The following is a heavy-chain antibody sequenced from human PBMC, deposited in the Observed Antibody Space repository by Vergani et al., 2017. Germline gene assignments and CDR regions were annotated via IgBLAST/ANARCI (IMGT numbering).Heavy chain of an antibody. CDR2: IIPIFGTA. CDR1: GGTFSSYA. CDR3: ARVLRIAAAGAFDI. D-gene: IGHD6-13*01. V-gene: IGHV1-69*01. Sequence: QVQLVQSGAEVKKPGSSVKVSCKASGGTFSSYAISWVRQAPGQGLEWMVGIIPIFGTANYAQKFQGRVTITAYESTSTAYMELSSLRSEDTAVYYCARVLRIAAAGAFDIWGQGTMVTVSS. J-gene: IGHJ3*02.